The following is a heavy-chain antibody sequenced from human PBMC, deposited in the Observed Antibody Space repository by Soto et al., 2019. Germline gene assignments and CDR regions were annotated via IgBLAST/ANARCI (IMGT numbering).Heavy chain of an antibody. CDR1: GFTFTSSA. CDR3: ARTHYYDSSGYPDFDY. V-gene: IGHV1-58*01. Sequence: ASVKVSCKASGFTFTSSAVQWVRQARGQRLEWIGWIVVGSGNTNYAQKFQERVTMSRDMSTSTAYMELRSLRSEDTAVYYCARTHYYDSSGYPDFDYWGQGTLVTVSS. CDR2: IVVGSGNT. J-gene: IGHJ4*02. D-gene: IGHD3-22*01.